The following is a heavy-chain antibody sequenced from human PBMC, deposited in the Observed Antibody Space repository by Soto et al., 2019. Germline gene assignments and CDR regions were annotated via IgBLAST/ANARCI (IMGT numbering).Heavy chain of an antibody. CDR1: GGTFSSYS. D-gene: IGHD1-26*01. CDR3: ARGEDISDAFDI. V-gene: IGHV1-69*13. CDR2: IIPIFGTA. Sequence: GGSVKVSRKASGGTFSSYSISWVGQAPGQGLEWMGGIIPIFGTANYAQKFQGRVTITADESTSTAYMELSSLRSEDTAVYYCARGEDISDAFDIWGQGTMVTVSS. J-gene: IGHJ3*02.